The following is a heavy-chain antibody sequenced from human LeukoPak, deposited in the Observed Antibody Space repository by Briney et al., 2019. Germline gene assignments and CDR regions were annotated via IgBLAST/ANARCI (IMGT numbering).Heavy chain of an antibody. V-gene: IGHV4-59*01. J-gene: IGHJ4*02. CDR3: ARLLLGGGAAAGTVDY. Sequence: PSETLSLTCTVSGGSISSYYWSWIRQPPGKGLEWIGYIYYSGSTNYNPSLKSRVTISVDTSKNQFSLKLSSVTAADTAVYYCARLLLGGGAAAGTVDYWGQGTLVTVSS. CDR1: GGSISSYY. CDR2: IYYSGST. D-gene: IGHD6-13*01.